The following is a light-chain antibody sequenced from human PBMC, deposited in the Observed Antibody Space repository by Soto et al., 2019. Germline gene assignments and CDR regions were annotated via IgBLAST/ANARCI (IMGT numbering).Light chain of an antibody. J-gene: IGKJ1*01. CDR2: AAS. V-gene: IGKV1-8*01. CDR1: QGISSY. Sequence: AIRMTQSPSSFSASTGDRVTITCRASQGISSYLAWYQQKPGKAPKLLIYAASTLQSGVPSRFSGSGSGTDFTLTSSCLQSEDFATYYCRQYYSYPPWTFGQGTKVEIK. CDR3: RQYYSYPPWT.